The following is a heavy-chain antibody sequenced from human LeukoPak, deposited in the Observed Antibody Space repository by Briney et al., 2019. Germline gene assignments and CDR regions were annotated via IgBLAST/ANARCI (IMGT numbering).Heavy chain of an antibody. CDR1: GGSISSYY. D-gene: IGHD2-15*01. Sequence: SETLSLTCTVSGGSISSYYWSWIRQPAGKGLEWIGRIYTSGSTNYNPSLKSRVTISVDTSKNQFSLKLSSVTAADTAVYYCARGPYCSGGSCSDYWGQGTLVTVSS. J-gene: IGHJ4*02. V-gene: IGHV4-4*07. CDR3: ARGPYCSGGSCSDY. CDR2: IYTSGST.